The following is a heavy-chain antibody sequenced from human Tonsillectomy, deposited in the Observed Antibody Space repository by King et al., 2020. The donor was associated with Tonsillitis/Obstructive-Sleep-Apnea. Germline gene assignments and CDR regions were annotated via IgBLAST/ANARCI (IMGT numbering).Heavy chain of an antibody. CDR2: INPSGGST. J-gene: IGHJ4*02. Sequence: EQLVQSGAEVKKPGASVKVSCKASGYTFTSYHMHWVRQAPGQGLEWMGIINPSGGSTSYAQKFQGRVTMTRDTPTSTVSMELSSLRSEDTAVYYCAGDWQWLVNQLDYWGQGTLVTVSS. V-gene: IGHV1-46*01. CDR3: AGDWQWLVNQLDY. CDR1: GYTFTSYH. D-gene: IGHD6-19*01.